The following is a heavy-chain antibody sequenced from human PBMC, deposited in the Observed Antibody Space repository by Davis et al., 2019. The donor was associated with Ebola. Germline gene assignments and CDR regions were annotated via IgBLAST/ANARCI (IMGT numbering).Heavy chain of an antibody. CDR1: GGSFSGYY. J-gene: IGHJ6*02. CDR3: ARGGSSLNYYYYYGMDV. V-gene: IGHV4-34*01. D-gene: IGHD6-6*01. CDR2: INHSGST. Sequence: MPSETLSLTCAVYGGSFSGYYWSWIRQPPGKGLEWIGEINHSGSTNYNPSLKSRVTISVDTSKNQFSLKLNSVTAADTVVYYCARGGSSLNYYYYYGMDVWGQGTTVTVSS.